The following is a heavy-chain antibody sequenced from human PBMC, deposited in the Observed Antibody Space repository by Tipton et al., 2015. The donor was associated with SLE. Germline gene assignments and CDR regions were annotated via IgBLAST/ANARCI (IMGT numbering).Heavy chain of an antibody. CDR2: INHSGTT. J-gene: IGHJ5*02. D-gene: IGHD2-2*01. CDR3: ARRRGLVVVVPVAMEGFDP. V-gene: IGHV4-34*01. CDR1: GGSFSGYY. Sequence: TLSLTCAVYGGSFSGYYWSWIRQPPGKGLEWIGEINHSGTTNYNPSLKSRVTISVDTSKNQFSLKLSSVTAADTAVYYCARRRGLVVVVPVAMEGFDPWGQGTLVTVSS.